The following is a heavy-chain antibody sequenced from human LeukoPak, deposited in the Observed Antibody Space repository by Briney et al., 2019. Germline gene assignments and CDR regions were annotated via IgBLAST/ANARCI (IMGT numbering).Heavy chain of an antibody. Sequence: SETLSLTSTVSGGSICSYHWSWIAPRPGKGLVWSGYLYYSGSTNYNPSFKSRVTISRDTSMNQFSMKLSRLTAADTAVYYCARVSSGYYRYNDYWGQGTLVTVSS. J-gene: IGHJ4*02. D-gene: IGHD3-22*01. CDR3: ARVSSGYYRYNDY. V-gene: IGHV4-59*08. CDR1: GGSICSYH. CDR2: LYYSGST.